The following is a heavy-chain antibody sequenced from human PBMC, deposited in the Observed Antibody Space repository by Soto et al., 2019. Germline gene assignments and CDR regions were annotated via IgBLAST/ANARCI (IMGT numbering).Heavy chain of an antibody. CDR3: ARPALLVTTFDY. CDR1: GFTFSDYA. Sequence: QEQLVESGGGVVQPGRSLRLSCAASGFTFSDYAMHWVRLAPGKGLEWVAVIWHDGTNKYYADSVKGRFTISRDNSKNTLYLQRNSLRVEDTAVYYCARPALLVTTFDYWGQGSLVTVSS. D-gene: IGHD4-17*01. J-gene: IGHJ4*02. CDR2: IWHDGTNK. V-gene: IGHV3-33*01.